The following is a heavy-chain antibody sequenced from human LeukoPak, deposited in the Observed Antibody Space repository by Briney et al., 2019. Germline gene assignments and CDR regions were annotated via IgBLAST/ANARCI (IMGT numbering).Heavy chain of an antibody. CDR2: ITRNNAVI. V-gene: IGHV3-9*01. CDR3: ARGDILTTRQLDS. CDR1: GFIFDDYA. Sequence: PGGSLRLSCAASGFIFDDYAMHWVRRTPGKGLQWVSGITRNNAVIGYVDSVKGRFTISRDSAENSLYLQMDSLRPDDTAFYYCARGDILTTRQLDSWGLGTLVTVSS. D-gene: IGHD3-9*01. J-gene: IGHJ4*02.